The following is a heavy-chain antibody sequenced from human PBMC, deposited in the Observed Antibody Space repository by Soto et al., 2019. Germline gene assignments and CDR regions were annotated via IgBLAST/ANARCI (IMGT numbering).Heavy chain of an antibody. V-gene: IGHV4-59*08. D-gene: IGHD2-21*01. Sequence: SETLSLTCTVSGGSISSYYWSWIRQPPGKGLEWIGYIYYSGSTYYNPSLKSRVTISVDTSKNQFSLKLSSVTAADTAVYYCARVRVSYYGMDVWRQGTTDTVSS. J-gene: IGHJ6*02. CDR1: GGSISSYY. CDR3: ARVRVSYYGMDV. CDR2: IYYSGST.